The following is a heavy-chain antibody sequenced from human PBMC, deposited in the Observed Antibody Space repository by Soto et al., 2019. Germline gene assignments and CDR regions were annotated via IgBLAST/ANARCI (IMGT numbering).Heavy chain of an antibody. V-gene: IGHV6-1*01. CDR1: GDSVSSNSAG. J-gene: IGHJ4*01. CDR2: TYYRSKWYY. Sequence: PSQTLSLTCAITGDSVSSNSAGWSWVRQSPSRGLEWLGRTYYRSKWYYEYAVSVRGRITINPDTSKNQYSLQLNSVTPEDTVVYSCARGEQYSGRIFDYWGQGTLVTVSS. D-gene: IGHD5-12*01. CDR3: ARGEQYSGRIFDY.